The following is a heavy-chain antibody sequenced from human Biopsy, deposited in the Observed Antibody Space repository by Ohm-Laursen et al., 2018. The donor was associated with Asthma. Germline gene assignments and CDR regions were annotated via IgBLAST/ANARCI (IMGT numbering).Heavy chain of an antibody. CDR2: IYYSGST. V-gene: IGHV4-31*03. Sequence: TLSLTCTVSSCSITSGGYYWTWIRQHPGKGLEWIGFIYYSGSTYYNPSLKSRVSISIDTSKNQFSLKLSSVTAADTAVYYCARAQDYYDSRGYYRSFDYWGQGTLVTFSS. CDR3: ARAQDYYDSRGYYRSFDY. J-gene: IGHJ4*02. D-gene: IGHD3-22*01. CDR1: SCSITSGGYY.